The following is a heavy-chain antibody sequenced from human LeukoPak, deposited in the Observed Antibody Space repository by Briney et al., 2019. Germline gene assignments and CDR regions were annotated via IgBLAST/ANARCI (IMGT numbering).Heavy chain of an antibody. Sequence: ASVKVSCKASGYTFTSNAITWVRQAPGQGLEWVGWSSTYNANTRYAQKFQGRVTMTIDTSTSTAYMELRSLTSDDTAVYYCARISTSWSDPWGQGTLVIVSS. CDR2: SSTYNANT. V-gene: IGHV1-18*01. CDR3: ARISTSWSDP. J-gene: IGHJ5*02. CDR1: GYTFTSNA. D-gene: IGHD3-3*02.